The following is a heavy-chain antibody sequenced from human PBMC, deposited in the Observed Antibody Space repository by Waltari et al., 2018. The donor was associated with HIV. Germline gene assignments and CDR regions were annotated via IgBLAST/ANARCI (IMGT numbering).Heavy chain of an antibody. CDR2: IVGSGDKA. J-gene: IGHJ5*02. CDR3: ANIAPYSRGSGWFVP. D-gene: IGHD6-19*01. V-gene: IGHV3-23*01. CDR1: GFPFTSYA. Sequence: DVQLLESGGGLVEPGGSLRLACADSGFPFTSYAMRWVRKASGKGLVLGAGIVGSGDKAYYAVAVNGRFTSTRHDCKKTLYLQMDGLTAGDTAVYHCANIAPYSRGSGWFVPWSQGALVTVSS.